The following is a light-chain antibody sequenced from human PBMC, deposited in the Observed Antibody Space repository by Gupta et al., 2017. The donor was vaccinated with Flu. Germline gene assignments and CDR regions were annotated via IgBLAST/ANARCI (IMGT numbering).Light chain of an antibody. V-gene: IGKV4-1*01. J-gene: IGKJ3*01. CDR1: HRILFDSHSKNF. CDR3: QQHCMTPFT. Sequence: VMTQSPDSLPLSLVARATLNCKSSHRILFDSHSKNFLSWYQQRPGQPPNLLISWASTRESGVPDRFSGSGSGTDFSLTISSLQPEDVAVYYCQQHCMTPFTFGPGTKVEI. CDR2: WAS.